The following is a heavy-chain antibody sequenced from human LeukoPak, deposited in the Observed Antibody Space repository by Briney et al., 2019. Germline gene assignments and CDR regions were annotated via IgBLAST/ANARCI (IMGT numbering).Heavy chain of an antibody. D-gene: IGHD3-22*01. CDR1: GFTFSSYS. J-gene: IGHJ4*02. Sequence: GGSLRLSCAASGFTFSSYSMNWVRQAPGKGLEWVSYISGSSSTIYYADSVKGRFTISRDFSKNTVFLHMNSLRAEDTAMYYCARGDDSGYYDYFDYWGQGALVTVSS. CDR3: ARGDDSGYYDYFDY. CDR2: ISGSSSTI. V-gene: IGHV3-48*01.